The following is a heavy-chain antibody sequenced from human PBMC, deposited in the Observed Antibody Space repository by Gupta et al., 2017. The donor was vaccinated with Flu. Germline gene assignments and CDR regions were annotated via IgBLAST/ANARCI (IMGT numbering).Heavy chain of an antibody. J-gene: IGHJ4*02. CDR3: ARSWEPKAFTDY. CDR1: GFTLRTYS. Sequence: EVQLVESGGGLVKPGGSLRLSCAASGFTLRTYSVNWVRQAPGKGLEWVSFISSSSSDIYYADSVKGRFTISRDNAKNSLYLQMNSLRAEDTAVYYCARSWEPKAFTDYWGQGTLVTVSS. CDR2: ISSSSSDI. D-gene: IGHD1-14*01. V-gene: IGHV3-21*02.